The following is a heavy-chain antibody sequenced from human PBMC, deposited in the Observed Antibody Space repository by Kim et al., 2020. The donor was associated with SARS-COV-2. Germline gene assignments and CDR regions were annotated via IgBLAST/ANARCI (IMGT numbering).Heavy chain of an antibody. CDR3: ARQHRGYSYPLGY. Sequence: SETLSLTCTVSGGSISSSSYYWGWIRQPPGKGLEWIGSIYYSGSTYYNPSLKSRVTISIDTSKNQFSLKLSSVTAADTAVYYCARQHRGYSYPLGYWGQG. CDR1: GGSISSSSYY. D-gene: IGHD5-18*01. CDR2: IYYSGST. J-gene: IGHJ4*02. V-gene: IGHV4-39*01.